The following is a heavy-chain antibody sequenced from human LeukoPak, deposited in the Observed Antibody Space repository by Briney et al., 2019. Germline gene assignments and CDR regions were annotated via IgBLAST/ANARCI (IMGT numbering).Heavy chain of an antibody. CDR3: ARDGSYKFDY. Sequence: GGCLRLSCAASGFSFSSSWMHWVRQTPGKGLVWVARLQSDGTTIYADSVKGRFTISRDNAKNTLYLQMNSLRAEDTAFYYCARDGSYKFDYWCQGTLVTLSS. V-gene: IGHV3-74*01. CDR2: LQSDGTT. D-gene: IGHD1-26*01. J-gene: IGHJ4*02. CDR1: GFSFSSSW.